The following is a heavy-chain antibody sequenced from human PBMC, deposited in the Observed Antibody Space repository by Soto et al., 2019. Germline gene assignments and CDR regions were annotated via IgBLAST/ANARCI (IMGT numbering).Heavy chain of an antibody. CDR2: INPGDSDT. J-gene: IGHJ6*02. CDR3: ARHEQYYYSFYGMDV. V-gene: IGHV5-51*01. Sequence: GESLKISCKTSGYSFTTYWVAWVRQMPGKGLEWVGSINPGDSDTRYSPSFRGQVTISADNSITTAYLQWSSLKASDTAIYYCARHEQYYYSFYGMDVWGQGTTVTVSS. CDR1: GYSFTTYW.